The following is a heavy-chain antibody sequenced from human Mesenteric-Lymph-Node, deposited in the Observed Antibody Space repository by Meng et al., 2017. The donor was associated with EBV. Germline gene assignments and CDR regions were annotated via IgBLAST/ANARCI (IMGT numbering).Heavy chain of an antibody. V-gene: IGHV1-3*01. CDR3: ARVVYREFDP. Sequence: QVHLVQSGAEVKTPGAPVKVTCKAAGSNFPSYIIHWVRLAPGQRLEWMVWINGAKGSTQYSQQFQGRVTFASDTSASTAYMELSSLRSDDTAVYYCARVVYREFDPWGQGTLVTVSS. J-gene: IGHJ5*02. CDR1: GSNFPSYI. CDR2: INGAKGST. D-gene: IGHD5/OR15-5a*01.